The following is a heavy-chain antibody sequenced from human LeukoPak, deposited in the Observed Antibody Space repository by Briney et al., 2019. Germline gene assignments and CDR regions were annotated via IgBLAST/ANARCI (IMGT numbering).Heavy chain of an antibody. V-gene: IGHV4-34*01. D-gene: IGHD3-16*01. CDR1: GGSFRGYY. J-gene: IGHJ4*02. Sequence: PSETLSLTCAVSGGSFRGYYWTWIRQPPGKGLEWIGEINHSGSTNHNPSLKSRVTISIDTSKNQFSLNLSSVTAADTAVYYCARSLMITFGGARTIDYWGQGTLVTVSS. CDR3: ARSLMITFGGARTIDY. CDR2: INHSGST.